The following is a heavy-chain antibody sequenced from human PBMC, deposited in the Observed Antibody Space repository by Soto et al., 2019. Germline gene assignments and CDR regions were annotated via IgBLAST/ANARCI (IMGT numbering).Heavy chain of an antibody. CDR3: ARDGPPIAAPMVPGYYYGMDV. CDR1: GGTFSSYA. D-gene: IGHD2-21*01. V-gene: IGHV1-69*13. J-gene: IGHJ6*02. CDR2: IIPIFGTA. Sequence: GASVKVSCKASGGTFSSYAISWVRQAPGQGLEWMGGIIPIFGTANYAQKFQGRVTITADESTSTAYMELSSLRSEDTAVYYCARDGPPIAAPMVPGYYYGMDVWGQGTTVTVSS.